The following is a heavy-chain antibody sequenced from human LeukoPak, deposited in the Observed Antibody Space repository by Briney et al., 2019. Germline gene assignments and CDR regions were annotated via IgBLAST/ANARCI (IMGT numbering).Heavy chain of an antibody. D-gene: IGHD2-21*01. CDR3: VRYSRSITPAY. CDR1: GFTFDNYA. CDR2: ISGSGGST. Sequence: GGSLRLSCAASGFTFDNYAVTWVRQGPGKGLEWIATISGSGGSTYYADSVKGRFTISRDNAKNSLFLQTDSLRAEDSAVYYCVRYSRSITPAYWGQGTLVTVSS. V-gene: IGHV3-23*01. J-gene: IGHJ4*02.